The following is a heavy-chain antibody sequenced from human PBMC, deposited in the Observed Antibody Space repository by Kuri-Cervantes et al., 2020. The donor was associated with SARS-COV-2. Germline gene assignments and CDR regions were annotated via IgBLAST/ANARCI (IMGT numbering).Heavy chain of an antibody. CDR1: GFIFSDYG. CDR3: ARGSISVGRAAGGLDY. D-gene: IGHD3-16*01. J-gene: IGHJ4*02. CDR2: IWNDGSNK. Sequence: GESLKISCVGSGFIFSDYGIHWVRQAPGKGLEWVAGIWNDGSNKYFAASVKGRFTISRGNSKNTLYLQMNSLRAEDTAVYYCARGSISVGRAAGGLDYWGQGTLVTVSS. V-gene: IGHV3-33*01.